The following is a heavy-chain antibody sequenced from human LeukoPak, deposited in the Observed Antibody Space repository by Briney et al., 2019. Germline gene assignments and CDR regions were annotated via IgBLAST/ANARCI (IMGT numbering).Heavy chain of an antibody. V-gene: IGHV3-11*01. J-gene: IGHJ6*02. CDR3: ARGRVPDV. CDR2: ISNSGGII. CDR1: GFTFSDYY. Sequence: GGSLRLSCAASGFTFSDYYMSWIRQAPGKGLEWISYISNSGGIIYYADSVRGRFTISRDNARSSLSLQMNSLRAEDTAVYYCARGRVPDVWGQGTTVTVSS. D-gene: IGHD3-3*01.